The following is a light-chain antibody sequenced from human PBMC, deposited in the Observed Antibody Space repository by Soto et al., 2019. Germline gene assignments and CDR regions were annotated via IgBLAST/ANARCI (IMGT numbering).Light chain of an antibody. CDR2: AAS. J-gene: IGKJ1*01. Sequence: DIRMTQSPSSLSASVGDRVAITCRASQSISSSLNWYQLKPGKAPKLLIYAASSLQSGVPSRFSGSGSGTDFTLTISSLQPEDFATYYCHQSYSTSWTFGQGTKVDIK. CDR3: HQSYSTSWT. V-gene: IGKV1-39*01. CDR1: QSISSS.